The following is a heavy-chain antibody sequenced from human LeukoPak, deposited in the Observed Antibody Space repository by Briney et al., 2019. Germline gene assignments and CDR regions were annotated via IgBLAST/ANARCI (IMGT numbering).Heavy chain of an antibody. Sequence: ASVKVSCKASGYTFTGYYMHWVRQAPGQGLEWMGWINPNSGGTNYAQKFQGWVTMTRDTSISTAYMELSRLRSDDTAVYYCARDRSGMVIWGSYYFDYWGQGTLVTVSS. CDR2: INPNSGGT. D-gene: IGHD2-21*01. CDR3: ARDRSGMVIWGSYYFDY. CDR1: GYTFTGYY. V-gene: IGHV1-2*04. J-gene: IGHJ4*02.